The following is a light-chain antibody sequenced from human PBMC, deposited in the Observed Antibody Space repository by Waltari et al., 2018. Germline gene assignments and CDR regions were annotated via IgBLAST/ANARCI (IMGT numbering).Light chain of an antibody. CDR1: QSISSW. CDR3: QQYNSYLYT. Sequence: DIQMTQSPSTLSASVGDRVTITCRASQSISSWLAWYQQKPGKAPNLLIYKASNLTSGVPSRFSGSGSGTEFTLTISSLQPDDFATYYCQQYNSYLYTFGQGTKLEIK. CDR2: KAS. V-gene: IGKV1-5*03. J-gene: IGKJ2*01.